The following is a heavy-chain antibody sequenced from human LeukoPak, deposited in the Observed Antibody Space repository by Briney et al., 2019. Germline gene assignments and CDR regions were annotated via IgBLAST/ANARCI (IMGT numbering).Heavy chain of an antibody. D-gene: IGHD6-13*01. V-gene: IGHV4-39*01. CDR3: ASPLTPSLSIAAAGTAVDAFDI. Sequence: PSETLSLTCTVSGGSISSSSYYWGWIRQPPGKGLEWIGSIYYSGSTYYNPSLKSRATISVDTSKNQFSLKLSSVTAADTAVYYCASPLTPSLSIAAAGTAVDAFDIWGQGTMVTVSS. CDR2: IYYSGST. CDR1: GGSISSSSYY. J-gene: IGHJ3*02.